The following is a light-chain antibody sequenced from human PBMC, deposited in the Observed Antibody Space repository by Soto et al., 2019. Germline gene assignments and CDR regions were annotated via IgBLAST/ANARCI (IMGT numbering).Light chain of an antibody. CDR3: QQYDNLPT. CDR2: DAS. CDR1: QDISNY. V-gene: IGKV1-33*01. J-gene: IGKJ4*01. Sequence: DLQMTQSPSSLSASVGDRVTITCQASQDISNYLNWYQQKPGKAPKLLIYDASNLETGVPSRFSGSGSGTDFTFTISSLQPEDNATYYCQQYDNLPTFGGGTKVEIK.